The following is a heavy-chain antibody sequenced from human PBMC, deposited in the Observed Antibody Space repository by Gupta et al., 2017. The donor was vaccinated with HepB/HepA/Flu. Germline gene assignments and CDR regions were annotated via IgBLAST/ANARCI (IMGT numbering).Heavy chain of an antibody. CDR3: TKGYWGDF. CDR1: GFNFSSFD. V-gene: IGHV3-23*01. D-gene: IGHD2-21*01. Sequence: EVQVLESGGGLVQPGGSLRLSCAASGFNFSSFDMAWVRQAPGKGLEWVSGILGSSGRTDYADSVKGRFTISRDISKSTLYLQMTSLRAEDTAIYYCTKGYWGDFWGQGTMVTVSS. J-gene: IGHJ3*01. CDR2: ILGSSGRT.